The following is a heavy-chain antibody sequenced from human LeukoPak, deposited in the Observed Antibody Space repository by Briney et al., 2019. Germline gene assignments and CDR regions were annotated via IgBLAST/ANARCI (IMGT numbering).Heavy chain of an antibody. J-gene: IGHJ1*01. CDR3: AALYDILTGREYFQH. V-gene: IGHV4-59*01. Sequence: PSETLSLTCTVSGGSISSYYWSWLRQPPGKGLEWIGYIYYSGSTNYNPSLKSRVTISVDTSKNQFSLKLSSVTAADTAVYYCAALYDILTGREYFQHWGQGTLVTVSS. CDR1: GGSISSYY. D-gene: IGHD3-9*01. CDR2: IYYSGST.